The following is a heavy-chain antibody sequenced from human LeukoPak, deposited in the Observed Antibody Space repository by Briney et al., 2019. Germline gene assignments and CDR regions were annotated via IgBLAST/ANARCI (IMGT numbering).Heavy chain of an antibody. Sequence: PSETLSLTCAVSGVSFSDYSWSWIRQPPGKGLEWIGEINHRGSTNYNPSLKSRVTISVDTSKNQFSLKLSSVTAADTAVYYCARGRREQWLNGRGDAFDIWGQGTMVTVSS. CDR2: INHRGST. D-gene: IGHD6-19*01. J-gene: IGHJ3*02. CDR1: GVSFSDYS. CDR3: ARGRREQWLNGRGDAFDI. V-gene: IGHV4-34*01.